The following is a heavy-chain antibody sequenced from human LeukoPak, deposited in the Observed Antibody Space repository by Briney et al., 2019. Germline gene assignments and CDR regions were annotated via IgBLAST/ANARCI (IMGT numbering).Heavy chain of an antibody. J-gene: IGHJ4*02. CDR3: ARDLSSSWLGHDY. Sequence: ASVKVSCKASGFTLTAYYMYWVRQAPGQGLEWVGWISPNSGGTNYAQKFQGRVTMTRDTSINTAYMELSGLRSDDTAVYYCARDLSSSWLGHDYWGQGTLVTVSS. CDR1: GFTLTAYY. V-gene: IGHV1-2*02. D-gene: IGHD6-13*01. CDR2: ISPNSGGT.